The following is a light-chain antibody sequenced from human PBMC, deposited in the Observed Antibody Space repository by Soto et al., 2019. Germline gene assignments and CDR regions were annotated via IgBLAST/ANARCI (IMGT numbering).Light chain of an antibody. Sequence: QSVLTQPASVSGSPGQSITISCTGTSSDVGGYNYVSWYQQHPGKAPNLMIYEVSNRPLGVSNRFSGSKSGNTASLTISGLQAEDEADYYCSSYTSSSTLVFGTGTKVTVL. CDR1: SSDVGGYNY. V-gene: IGLV2-14*01. J-gene: IGLJ1*01. CDR3: SSYTSSSTLV. CDR2: EVS.